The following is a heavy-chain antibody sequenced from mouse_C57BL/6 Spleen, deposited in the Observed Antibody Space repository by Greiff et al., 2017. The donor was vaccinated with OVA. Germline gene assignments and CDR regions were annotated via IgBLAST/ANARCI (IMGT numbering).Heavy chain of an antibody. CDR2: INPSTGGT. D-gene: IGHD2-4*01. J-gene: IGHJ4*01. V-gene: IGHV1-42*01. CDR1: GYSFTGYY. Sequence: EVKLMESGPELVKPGASVKISCKASGYSFTGYYMNWVKQSPEKSLEWIGEINPSTGGTTYNQKFKAKATLTVDKSSSTAYMQLKSLTSEDSAVYYCARRRLRFYAMDYWGQGTSVTVSS. CDR3: ARRRLRFYAMDY.